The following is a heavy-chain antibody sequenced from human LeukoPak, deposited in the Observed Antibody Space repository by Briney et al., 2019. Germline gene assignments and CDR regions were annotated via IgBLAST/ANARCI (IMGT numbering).Heavy chain of an antibody. CDR1: GFTFNSYS. J-gene: IGHJ4*02. Sequence: GGSLRLSCAASGFTFNSYSMNWVRQTPGKGLEWVSYISSSSSTIYYTDSVKGRFTISRDNAKNTLYLQMNSLRVEDTAVYYCGRVWAGAPDYLGQGTLVTVSS. CDR3: GRVWAGAPDY. D-gene: IGHD1-26*01. V-gene: IGHV3-48*04. CDR2: ISSSSSTI.